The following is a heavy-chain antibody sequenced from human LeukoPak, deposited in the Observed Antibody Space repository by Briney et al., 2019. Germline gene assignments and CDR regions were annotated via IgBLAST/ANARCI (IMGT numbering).Heavy chain of an antibody. V-gene: IGHV4-39*01. D-gene: IGHD5-18*01. Sequence: QPSETLSLTCTVSGGSISSSSYYWGWIRQPPGKGLEWIGSIYYSGSTYYNPSLKSRVTISVDTSKTQFSLKLSSVTAADTAVYYCARRGYSYGLNWLDPWGQGTLVTVSS. J-gene: IGHJ5*02. CDR3: ARRGYSYGLNWLDP. CDR1: GGSISSSSYY. CDR2: IYYSGST.